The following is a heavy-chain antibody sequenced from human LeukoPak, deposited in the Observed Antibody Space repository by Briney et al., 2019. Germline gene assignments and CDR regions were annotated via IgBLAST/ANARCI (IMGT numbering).Heavy chain of an antibody. CDR2: ITPDSGIT. V-gene: IGHV1-2*02. Sequence: GASVKVSCKASGYTFTDRYLHWVRQAPGQGPEWMGWITPDSGITNSAQKFQDRVTMTSDTSITTVYMELSNLRSDDTAFYFCATTPREVGNWFDPWGQGTLVTVSS. J-gene: IGHJ5*02. D-gene: IGHD3-10*01. CDR1: GYTFTDRY. CDR3: ATTPREVGNWFDP.